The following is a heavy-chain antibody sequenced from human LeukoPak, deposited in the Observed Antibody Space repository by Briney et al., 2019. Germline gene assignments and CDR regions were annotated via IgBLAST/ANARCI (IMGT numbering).Heavy chain of an antibody. D-gene: IGHD3-10*01. CDR3: ARGGYYGSGNDFRFDP. Sequence: SETLSLTCTVSGGSISSYYWTWIRQPPGKGLEYIGYIYYSGSTNYNASLKSRVTISVDTSKNQFSLKLNSVTAADTAVYYCARGGYYGSGNDFRFDPWGQGTLVTVSS. CDR2: IYYSGST. V-gene: IGHV4-59*01. J-gene: IGHJ5*02. CDR1: GGSISSYY.